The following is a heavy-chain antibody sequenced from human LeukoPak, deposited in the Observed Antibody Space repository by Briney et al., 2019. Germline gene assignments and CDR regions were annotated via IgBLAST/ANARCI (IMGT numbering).Heavy chain of an antibody. D-gene: IGHD3-22*01. J-gene: IGHJ4*02. V-gene: IGHV1-69*05. CDR1: GYTFTGYY. Sequence: GASVKVSCKASGYTFTGYYMHWVRQAPGQGLEWMGGIIPIFGTANYAQKFQGRVTITTDESTSTAYMELSSLRSEDTAVYYCARGAMYSGYDFLTGYDSSGYYGYWGQGTLVTVSS. CDR3: ARGAMYSGYDFLTGYDSSGYYGY. CDR2: IIPIFGTA.